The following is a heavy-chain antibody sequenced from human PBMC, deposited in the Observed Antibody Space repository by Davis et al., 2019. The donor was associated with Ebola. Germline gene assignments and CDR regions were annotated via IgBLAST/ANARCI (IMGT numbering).Heavy chain of an antibody. J-gene: IGHJ6*04. CDR3: AKRIAAADYYYYYGMDV. Sequence: GESLKISCAASGFTFSSYSMNWVRKAPGKGLEWVSSISGDSRYIYYADSVKGRFTISSDNAKNSLYLQINSLRAEDTAVYYCAKRIAAADYYYYYGMDVWGKGTTVTVSS. V-gene: IGHV3-21*01. D-gene: IGHD6-13*01. CDR2: ISGDSRYI. CDR1: GFTFSSYS.